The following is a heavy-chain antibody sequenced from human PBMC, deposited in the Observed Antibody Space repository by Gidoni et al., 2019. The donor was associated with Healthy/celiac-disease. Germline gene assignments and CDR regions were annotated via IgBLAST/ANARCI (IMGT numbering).Heavy chain of an antibody. CDR2: INHSGST. CDR3: ARGPRIAAAYRYFDY. Sequence: QVQLQQWGAGLLQPSETLSLTCAVYGGSFSGYYWSWIRQPPGKGLEWIGEINHSGSTNYNPSLKSRVTISVDTSKNQFSLKLSSVTAADTAVYYCARGPRIAAAYRYFDYWGQGTLVTVSS. V-gene: IGHV4-34*01. CDR1: GGSFSGYY. J-gene: IGHJ4*02. D-gene: IGHD6-13*01.